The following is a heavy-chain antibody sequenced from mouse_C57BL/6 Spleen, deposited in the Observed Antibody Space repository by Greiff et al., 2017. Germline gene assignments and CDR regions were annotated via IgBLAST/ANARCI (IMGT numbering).Heavy chain of an antibody. J-gene: IGHJ3*01. V-gene: IGHV1-5*01. CDR3: TSEGVDGWFAY. CDR2: IYPGNSDT. Sequence: VQLQQSGTVLARPGASVKMSCKTSGYTFTSYWMHWVKQRPGQGLEWIGAIYPGNSDTSYNQEFKGKAKLTADTSASTAYMELSSLTNEDSAVYYGTSEGVDGWFAYWGQGTLVTVSA. CDR1: GYTFTSYW. D-gene: IGHD2-3*01.